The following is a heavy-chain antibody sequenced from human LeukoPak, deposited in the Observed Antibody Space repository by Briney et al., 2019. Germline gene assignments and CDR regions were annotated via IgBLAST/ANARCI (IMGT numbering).Heavy chain of an antibody. V-gene: IGHV1-18*01. D-gene: IGHD2-15*01. Sequence: GASVKVSCKTSGYTFSSYHVIWVRQAPGQGLEWMGWISTYDGNTNYAQNFQGRVAMTTDTSTSTAYMELRSLRSDDTAVYYCARDFATWYFDYWGQGTLVTVSS. CDR3: ARDFATWYFDY. J-gene: IGHJ4*02. CDR2: ISTYDGNT. CDR1: GYTFSSYH.